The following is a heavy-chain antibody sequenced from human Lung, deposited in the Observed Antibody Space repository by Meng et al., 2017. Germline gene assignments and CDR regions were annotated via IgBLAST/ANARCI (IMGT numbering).Heavy chain of an antibody. J-gene: IGHJ4*02. D-gene: IGHD3-10*01. Sequence: QGELKQWGAGMWGAAENLSLTCAVYGGSISGSYLSWIRQSPAKGLEWIGKINHGGSTNYNPSLESRVTISVDTPKNQFSLRLTSMTVADTAVYYCARERHSTIIRGVIDFWGQGALVTVSS. CDR2: INHGGST. V-gene: IGHV4-34*01. CDR3: ARERHSTIIRGVIDF. CDR1: GGSISGSY.